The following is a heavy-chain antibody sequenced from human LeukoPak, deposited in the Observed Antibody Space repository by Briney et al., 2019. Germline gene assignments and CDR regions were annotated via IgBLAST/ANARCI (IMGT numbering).Heavy chain of an antibody. Sequence: PSETLSLTCTVSGGSISSYYWSRFRQPPGKGLEWIGYIYYGGNTNYNPSLKSRVTISVDTSKNQFSLRLSSVTAADTAVYYCADYGEYAKGYWGQGTLVTVSS. CDR1: GGSISSYY. CDR3: ADYGEYAKGY. V-gene: IGHV4-59*08. D-gene: IGHD4-17*01. CDR2: IYYGGNT. J-gene: IGHJ4*02.